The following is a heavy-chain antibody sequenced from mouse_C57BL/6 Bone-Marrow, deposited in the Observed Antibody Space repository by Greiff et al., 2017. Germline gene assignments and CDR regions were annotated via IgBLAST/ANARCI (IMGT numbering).Heavy chain of an antibody. V-gene: IGHV5-17*01. CDR3: ARGKLGRNWYFDV. CDR1: GFTFSDYG. D-gene: IGHD4-1*01. Sequence: EVNLVESGGGLVKPGGSLKLSCAASGFTFSDYGMHWVRQAPEKGLEWVAYISSGSSTIYSADTVKGRFTISRDNAKNTLFLQMTSLRSEDTAMYYCARGKLGRNWYFDVWGTGTTVTVSS. J-gene: IGHJ1*03. CDR2: ISSGSSTI.